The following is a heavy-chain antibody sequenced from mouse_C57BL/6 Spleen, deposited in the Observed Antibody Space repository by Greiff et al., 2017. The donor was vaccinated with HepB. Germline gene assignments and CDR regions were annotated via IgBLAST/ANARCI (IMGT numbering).Heavy chain of an antibody. CDR1: GYTFTSYW. V-gene: IGHV1-74*01. D-gene: IGHD2-3*01. J-gene: IGHJ3*01. CDR3: AILLIYDGYSRFAY. CDR2: IHPSDSDT. Sequence: QVQLKQPGAELVKPGASVKVSCKASGYTFTSYWMHWVKQRPGQGLEWIGRIHPSDSDTNYNQKFKGKATLTVDKSSSTAYMQLSSLTSEDSAVYYCAILLIYDGYSRFAYWGQGTLVTVSA.